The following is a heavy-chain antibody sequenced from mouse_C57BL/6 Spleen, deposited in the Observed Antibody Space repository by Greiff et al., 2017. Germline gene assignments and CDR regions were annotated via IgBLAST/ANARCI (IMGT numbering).Heavy chain of an antibody. CDR2: IWSGGST. D-gene: IGHD1-1*01. Sequence: QVQLQQSGPGLVQPSQSLSITCTVSGFSLTSYGVHWVRQSPGKGLEWLGVIWSGGSTDYNAAFISRLSISKDNSKSQVFFKMNSLQADDTDIYYCARKGYYGSSEDYAMDYWGQGTSVTVSS. J-gene: IGHJ4*01. CDR1: GFSLTSYG. CDR3: ARKGYYGSSEDYAMDY. V-gene: IGHV2-2*01.